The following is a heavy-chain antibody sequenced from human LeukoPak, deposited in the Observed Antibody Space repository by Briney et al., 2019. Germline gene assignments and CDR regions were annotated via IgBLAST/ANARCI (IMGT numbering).Heavy chain of an antibody. CDR1: GYTFTSYY. D-gene: IGHD4-11*01. CDR2: INPSGGST. Sequence: ASVKVSCKASGYTFTSYYMHWVRQAPGQGLEWMGIINPSGGSTSYAQKFQGRVTMTRDMSTSTVYMELSSLRSEDTAVYCCARGTVTTFYFDYWGQGTLVTVSS. V-gene: IGHV1-46*01. CDR3: ARGTVTTFYFDY. J-gene: IGHJ4*02.